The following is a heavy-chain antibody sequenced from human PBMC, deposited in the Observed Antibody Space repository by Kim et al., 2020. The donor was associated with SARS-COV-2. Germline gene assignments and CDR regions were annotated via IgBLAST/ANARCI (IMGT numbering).Heavy chain of an antibody. Sequence: AQKFQGRVTMTRDTSTSTVYMELSSLRSEDTAVYYCARDQVAVAGRWFDPWGQGTLDTVSS. J-gene: IGHJ5*02. D-gene: IGHD6-19*01. V-gene: IGHV1-46*01. CDR3: ARDQVAVAGRWFDP.